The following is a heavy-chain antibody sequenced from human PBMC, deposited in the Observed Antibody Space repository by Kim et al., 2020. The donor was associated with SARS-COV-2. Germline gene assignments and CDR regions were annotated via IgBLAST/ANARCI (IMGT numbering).Heavy chain of an antibody. CDR2: ST. CDR3: AKDRGYWNLN. Sequence: STYYADSVKGRVTISRDNSKNTLYLQMNSLRAEDAAVYYCAKDRGYWNLNWGQGTLVTVSS. D-gene: IGHD1-1*01. J-gene: IGHJ4*02. V-gene: IGHV3-23*01.